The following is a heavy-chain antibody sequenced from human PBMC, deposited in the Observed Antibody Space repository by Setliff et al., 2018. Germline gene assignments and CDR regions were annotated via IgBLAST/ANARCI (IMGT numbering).Heavy chain of an antibody. V-gene: IGHV1-69*05. J-gene: IGHJ6*03. CDR1: GFTFKTYS. D-gene: IGHD3-22*01. CDR2: TIPIFGTT. Sequence: SVKVSCKASGFTFKTYSFSWIRQAPGQGLEWMGGTIPIFGTTDYAQKFQGRVTIITDESTSTAFMQLSSLRSEDTAVYYCVREGADSRSSTDYRYYMDVWGKGTTVTVSS. CDR3: VREGADSRSSTDYRYYMDV.